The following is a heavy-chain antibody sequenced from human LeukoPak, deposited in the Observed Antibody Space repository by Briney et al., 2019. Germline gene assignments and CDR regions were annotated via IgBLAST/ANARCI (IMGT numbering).Heavy chain of an antibody. Sequence: PSETLSLTCTVSGGSISSSSYYWGWIRQPPGKGLEWIGSIYYSGSTYYNPSLKSRVTISVDTSKNQFSLKLSSVTAADTAVYYCAREVSLVRGVSHPGPNYYYYYYMDVWGKGTTVTISS. CDR3: AREVSLVRGVSHPGPNYYYYYYMDV. V-gene: IGHV4-39*07. D-gene: IGHD3-10*01. CDR1: GGSISSSSYY. CDR2: IYYSGST. J-gene: IGHJ6*03.